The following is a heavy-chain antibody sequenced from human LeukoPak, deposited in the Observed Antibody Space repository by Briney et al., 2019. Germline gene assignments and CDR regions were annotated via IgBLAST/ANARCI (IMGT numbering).Heavy chain of an antibody. CDR1: GGSISSYY. CDR3: AREMATRGPTFDY. CDR2: IYYSGST. Sequence: SETLSLTCTVSGGSISSYYWSWIRQPPGKGLEWIGYIYYSGSTNYNPSLKSRVTISVDTSKNQFSLRVSSVTAADTAVYYCAREMATRGPTFDYLGPGNPGHRLL. V-gene: IGHV4-59*01. J-gene: IGHJ4*02. D-gene: IGHD5-24*01.